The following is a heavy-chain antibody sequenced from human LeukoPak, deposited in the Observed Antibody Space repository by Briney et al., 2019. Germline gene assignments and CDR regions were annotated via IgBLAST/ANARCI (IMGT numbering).Heavy chain of an antibody. V-gene: IGHV3-23*01. CDR3: AREQSGTRGWYTVDY. Sequence: GGSLRLSCAASGFTFSAYAITWVRPAPGKGLEWVSAIRGNSERTYYADSVRGRFTISRDNSKDTVYLQISSLRVEDTAVYYCAREQSGTRGWYTVDYWGQGTLVAVSS. J-gene: IGHJ4*02. D-gene: IGHD6-19*01. CDR1: GFTFSAYA. CDR2: IRGNSERT.